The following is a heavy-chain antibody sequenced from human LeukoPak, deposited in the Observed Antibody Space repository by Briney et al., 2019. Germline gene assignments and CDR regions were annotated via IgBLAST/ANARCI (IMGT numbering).Heavy chain of an antibody. Sequence: SETLPLTCTVSGGSISSYYWSWIRQPPGKGLEWIGYIYYSGSTNYNPSLKSRVTISVDTSKNQFSLKLSSVTAADTAVYYCAREKAAAGQGVYFDYWGQGTLVTVST. V-gene: IGHV4-59*01. CDR1: GGSISSYY. D-gene: IGHD6-13*01. J-gene: IGHJ4*02. CDR3: AREKAAAGQGVYFDY. CDR2: IYYSGST.